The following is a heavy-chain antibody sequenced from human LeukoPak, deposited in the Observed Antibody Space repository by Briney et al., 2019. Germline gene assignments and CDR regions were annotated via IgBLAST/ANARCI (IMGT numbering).Heavy chain of an antibody. CDR1: GGSISGYY. J-gene: IGHJ4*02. D-gene: IGHD6-19*01. Sequence: PSETLSLTCSVSGGSISGYYWSWIRQPPGKGLDWIGYIYSSGSTNYNPSLKSRVTISVDTSKNQFSLKLSSVTAADTAIYYCARSAYSSGWYNYWGPGTLVTVSS. CDR3: ARSAYSSGWYNY. V-gene: IGHV4-59*01. CDR2: IYSSGST.